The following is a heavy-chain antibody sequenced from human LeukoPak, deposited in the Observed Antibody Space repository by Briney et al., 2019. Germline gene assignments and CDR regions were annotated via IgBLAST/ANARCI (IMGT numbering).Heavy chain of an antibody. CDR3: AISVTGTTGGNWFDP. J-gene: IGHJ5*02. V-gene: IGHV4-31*03. CDR2: IYYSGST. CDR1: GGSISSGGYY. Sequence: PSETLPLTCTVSGGSISSGGYYWSWIRQHPGKGLEWIGYIYYSGSTYYNPSLKSRVTISVDTSKNQFSLKLSSVTAADTAVYYCAISVTGTTGGNWFDPWGQGTLVTVSS. D-gene: IGHD1-7*01.